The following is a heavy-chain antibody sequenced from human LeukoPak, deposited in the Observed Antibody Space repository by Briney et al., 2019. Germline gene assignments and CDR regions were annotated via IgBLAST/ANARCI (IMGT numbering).Heavy chain of an antibody. J-gene: IGHJ6*02. CDR3: AKGKRYYYGSGIRYYYYGMDV. D-gene: IGHD3-10*01. CDR1: GFTFSSYA. V-gene: IGHV3-23*01. CDR2: ISGSGGST. Sequence: PGGSLRLSCAASGFTFSSYAMSWVRQAPGKGLEWVSAISGSGGSTYYVDSVKGRFTISRDNSKNTLYLQMNSLRAEDTAVYYCAKGKRYYYGSGIRYYYYGMDVWGQGTTVTVSS.